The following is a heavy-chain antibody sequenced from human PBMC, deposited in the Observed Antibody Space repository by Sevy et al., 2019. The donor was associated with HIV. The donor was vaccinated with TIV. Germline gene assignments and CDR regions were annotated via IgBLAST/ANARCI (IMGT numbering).Heavy chain of an antibody. CDR1: GFTFSSYA. V-gene: IGHV3-30*04. D-gene: IGHD3-10*01. J-gene: IGHJ4*02. CDR2: ISYDGSNK. CDR3: ARRVRGVITIDY. Sequence: GGSLRLSCAASGFTFSSYAMHWVRQAPGKGLEWVAVISYDGSNKYYADSVKGRFTISRDNSKNTLYLQMNSLRAEDTAVYYCARRVRGVITIDYWCQGTLVTVSS.